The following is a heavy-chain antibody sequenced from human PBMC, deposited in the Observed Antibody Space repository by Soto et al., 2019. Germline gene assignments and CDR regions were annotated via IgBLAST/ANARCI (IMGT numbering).Heavy chain of an antibody. CDR1: GFTFSDHG. D-gene: IGHD6-6*01. J-gene: IGHJ4*02. V-gene: IGHV3-23*01. Sequence: GGSLRLSCVGSGFTFSDHGMSWVRQAPGKGLEWVSAISGSVGSTFYADSVKGRFTISRDNSKNTLYLQMNSLRDEDTAVYYCAKDRTIAARNYDEWGQGVLVTVSS. CDR2: ISGSVGST. CDR3: AKDRTIAARNYDE.